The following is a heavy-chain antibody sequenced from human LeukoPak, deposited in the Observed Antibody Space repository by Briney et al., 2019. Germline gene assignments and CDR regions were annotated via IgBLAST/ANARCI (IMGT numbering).Heavy chain of an antibody. Sequence: GASVKVSCKTSGYTFIGYYIHWVRQAAGQGLEGMGWINPKNGGANYAPRFQVRVTMTRDRSISTVYMELSGLTSDDTAMYYCARASFWESPINWFDPWGQGTLVTVSS. CDR2: INPKNGGA. J-gene: IGHJ5*02. V-gene: IGHV1-2*07. CDR1: GYTFIGYY. CDR3: ARASFWESPINWFDP. D-gene: IGHD3-16*01.